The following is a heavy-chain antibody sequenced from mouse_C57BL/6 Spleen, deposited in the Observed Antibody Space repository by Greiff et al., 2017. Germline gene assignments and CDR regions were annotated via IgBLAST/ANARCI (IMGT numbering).Heavy chain of an antibody. CDR2: INYDGSST. V-gene: IGHV5-16*01. CDR1: GFTFSDYY. J-gene: IGHJ1*03. D-gene: IGHD1-1*01. Sequence: DVHLVESEGGLVQPGSSMKLSCTASGFTFSDYYMAWVRQVPEKGLEWVANINYDGSSTYYLDSLKSRFIISRDNAKNIRYLQMSSLKSEDTATYYCARDAGHYYGSNWYFDGWGTGTTVTVSS. CDR3: ARDAGHYYGSNWYFDG.